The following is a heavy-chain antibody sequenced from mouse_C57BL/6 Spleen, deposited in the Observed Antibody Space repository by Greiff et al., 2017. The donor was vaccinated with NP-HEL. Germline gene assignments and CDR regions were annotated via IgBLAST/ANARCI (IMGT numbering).Heavy chain of an antibody. V-gene: IGHV1-26*01. D-gene: IGHD3-2*02. CDR3: AKDSSGYFAY. CDR2: INPNNGGT. Sequence: VQLKQSGPELVKPGASVKISCKASGYTFTDYYMNWVKQSHGKSLEWIGDINPNNGGTSYNQKFKGKATLTVDKSSSTAYMELRSLTSEDSAVYYCAKDSSGYFAYWGQGTLVTVSA. CDR1: GYTFTDYY. J-gene: IGHJ3*01.